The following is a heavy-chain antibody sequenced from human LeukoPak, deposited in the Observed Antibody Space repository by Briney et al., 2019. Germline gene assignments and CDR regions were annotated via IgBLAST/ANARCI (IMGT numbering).Heavy chain of an antibody. CDR1: GDSISSGNFY. V-gene: IGHV4-31*03. D-gene: IGHD6-13*01. CDR3: ARGGYSSSWYVWLAGPGEVGWFDP. J-gene: IGHJ5*02. CDR2: IYHTGVT. Sequence: SETLSLTCTVSGDSISSGNFYWSWIRQHPGKGLEWIGYIYHTGVTYYNPSLKSRLTISLNTSKNQFSLQLSSVTAADTAVYYCARGGYSSSWYVWLAGPGEVGWFDPWGQGTLVTVSS.